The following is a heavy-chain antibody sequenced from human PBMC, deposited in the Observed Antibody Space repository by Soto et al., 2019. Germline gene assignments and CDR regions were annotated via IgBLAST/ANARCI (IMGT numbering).Heavy chain of an antibody. J-gene: IGHJ6*02. D-gene: IGHD5-18*01. CDR2: IYYSGST. CDR3: ARSRVTWDRYGMDV. V-gene: IGHV4-61*01. Sequence: PSETLSLTCTVSGGSVSSGSYYWSWIRQPPGKGLEWIGYIYYSGSTNYNPSLKSRVTISVDTSKNQFSLKLSSVTAADTAVYYCARSRVTWDRYGMDVWGQGTTVTVSS. CDR1: GGSVSSGSYY.